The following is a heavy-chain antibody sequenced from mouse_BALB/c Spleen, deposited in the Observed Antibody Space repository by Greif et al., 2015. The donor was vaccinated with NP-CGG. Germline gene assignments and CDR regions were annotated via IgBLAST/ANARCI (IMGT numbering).Heavy chain of an antibody. Sequence: EVQLQQSGPELVTPGASVRISCKASGYSFIGYSVHWVRQSHIKSLEWIGRIIPYNGATTYNQNFKDKASLTVDESSSTAYMELHSLTSEDSAVYYSARYYYGSSYFDYWGQGTTLTVSS. CDR2: IIPYNGAT. CDR3: ARYYYGSSYFDY. D-gene: IGHD1-1*01. CDR1: GYSFIGYS. V-gene: IGHV1S46*01. J-gene: IGHJ2*01.